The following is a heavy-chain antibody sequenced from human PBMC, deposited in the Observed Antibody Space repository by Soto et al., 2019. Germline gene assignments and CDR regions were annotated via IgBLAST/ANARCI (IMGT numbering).Heavy chain of an antibody. Sequence: SETLSLTCTVSGDSITSSSYYWGWIRQPPGKGLEWIGNIYYSGSTYYNPSLKSRVTISVDTSKNQFSLKLSSVTAADTAVYYCMLGSGWQDFDYWGQGTLVTVSS. D-gene: IGHD3-22*01. V-gene: IGHV4-39*01. CDR1: GDSITSSSYY. CDR2: IYYSGST. J-gene: IGHJ4*02. CDR3: MLGSGWQDFDY.